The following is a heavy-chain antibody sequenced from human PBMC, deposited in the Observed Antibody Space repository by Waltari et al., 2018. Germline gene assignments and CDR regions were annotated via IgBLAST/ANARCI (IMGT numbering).Heavy chain of an antibody. D-gene: IGHD3-10*01. Sequence: EVQLVESGGGLVQLGGSLRLSCDASGFTVSRTYMSWVRQAPGKGLEWVSVIYSGGSTYYADSVKGRFTISRHNSKNTLYLQMNSLRAEDTAVYYCAREATPMAFDYWGQGTLVTVSS. CDR1: GFTVSRTY. CDR2: IYSGGST. V-gene: IGHV3-53*04. J-gene: IGHJ4*02. CDR3: AREATPMAFDY.